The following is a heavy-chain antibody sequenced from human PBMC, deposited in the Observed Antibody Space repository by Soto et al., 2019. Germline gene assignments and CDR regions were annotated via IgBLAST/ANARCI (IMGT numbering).Heavy chain of an antibody. J-gene: IGHJ5*02. CDR2: IIPMFGTT. CDR1: GGTFSTYT. D-gene: IGHD3-22*01. CDR3: TRDLYYFDSSAYYGHNWFDP. Sequence: ASVKVSCKASGGTFSTYTMSWVRQAPGQGLEWMGRIIPMFGTTTYAENFQGRVTITADESTSTAYMELTSLRSEDTAVYYCTRDLYYFDSSAYYGHNWFDPWGQGTRVTVSS. V-gene: IGHV1-69*13.